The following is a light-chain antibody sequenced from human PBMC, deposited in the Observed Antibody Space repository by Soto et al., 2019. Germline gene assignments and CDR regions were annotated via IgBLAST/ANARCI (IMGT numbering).Light chain of an antibody. CDR1: SSDVGRINF. Sequence: QSVLTQPPSASGSPGQSVTISCTGSSSDVGRINFVSWYQQHPGKAPKLLIYEVTKRPSGVPDRFSGSKSGNAASLTVSGLQAEDEADYFCCSYTGTSDFYVFGTGTQVTVL. CDR3: CSYTGTSDFYV. V-gene: IGLV2-8*01. CDR2: EVT. J-gene: IGLJ1*01.